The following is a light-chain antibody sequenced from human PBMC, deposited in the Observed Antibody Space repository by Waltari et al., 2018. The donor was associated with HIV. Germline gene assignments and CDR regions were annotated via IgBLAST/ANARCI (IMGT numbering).Light chain of an antibody. CDR2: DDH. CDR1: TIESKT. CDR3: QVWDSSRGLSFV. Sequence: SYVLIQPPSVSVAPGQTATITCGGNTIESKTVHWYQQKPGQAPVLVVSDDHDRPSGIPERVSGSNSGNTATLTISRVEAGDEADYYCQVWDSSRGLSFVFGSGTKVTVL. V-gene: IGLV3-21*02. J-gene: IGLJ1*01.